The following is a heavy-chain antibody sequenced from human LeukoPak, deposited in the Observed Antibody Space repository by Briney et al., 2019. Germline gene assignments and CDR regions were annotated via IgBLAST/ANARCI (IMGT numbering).Heavy chain of an antibody. D-gene: IGHD3-10*01. CDR3: ARDHPNYGSGSSTFDY. CDR1: GYTFTSYY. CDR2: INPSGGST. V-gene: IGHV1-46*01. Sequence: ASVKVSCTASGYTFTSYYMHWVRQAPGQGLEWMGIINPSGGSTSYAQKFQGRVTMTRDTSTSTVYMELGSLRSEDTAAYYCARDHPNYGSGSSTFDYWGQGTLVTVSS. J-gene: IGHJ4*02.